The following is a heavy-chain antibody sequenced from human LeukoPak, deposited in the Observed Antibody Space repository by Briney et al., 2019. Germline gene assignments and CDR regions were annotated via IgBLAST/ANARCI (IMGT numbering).Heavy chain of an antibody. CDR2: ISHDGSNK. CDR1: GFTFSSYA. CDR3: ARDIAFDGTRPPDY. V-gene: IGHV3-30*04. J-gene: IGHJ4*02. D-gene: IGHD3-3*02. Sequence: PGRSLRLSCAASGFTFSSYAMHWVRQAPGKGLEWLAVISHDGSNKYYADSVKGRFTISRDNSKNTLYLQMNSLRADDAPVYYCARDIAFDGTRPPDYWGQGTLVTVSS.